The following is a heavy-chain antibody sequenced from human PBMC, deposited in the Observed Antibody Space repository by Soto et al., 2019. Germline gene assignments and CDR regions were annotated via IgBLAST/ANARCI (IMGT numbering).Heavy chain of an antibody. CDR2: ISAYNGNT. CDR1: GYTFTSYG. J-gene: IGHJ4*02. D-gene: IGHD4-4*01. V-gene: IGHV1-18*01. CDR3: ARDDMTTVTSRYYFDY. Sequence: ASVNVSCKASGYTFTSYGISWVRQAPGQGLEWMGWISAYNGNTNYAQKLQGRVTMTTDTSTSTAYMELRSLRSDDTAVYYCARDDMTTVTSRYYFDYWGQGTLVTVSS.